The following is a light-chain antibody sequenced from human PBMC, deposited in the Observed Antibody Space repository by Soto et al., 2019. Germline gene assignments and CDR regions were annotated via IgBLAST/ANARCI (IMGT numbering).Light chain of an antibody. J-gene: IGKJ2*01. CDR1: QSLVHIDGNTY. Sequence: DIVLTQTRLSSPVTLGQPASISCRSSQSLVHIDGNTYINWLQQRPGQPPRLLIYKIYNQLPGVPDRFSGRGAGTDFTLKISSVEAEGVRVYYCMQATQSYTFGQGTRLEIK. CDR3: MQATQSYT. V-gene: IGKV2-24*01. CDR2: KIY.